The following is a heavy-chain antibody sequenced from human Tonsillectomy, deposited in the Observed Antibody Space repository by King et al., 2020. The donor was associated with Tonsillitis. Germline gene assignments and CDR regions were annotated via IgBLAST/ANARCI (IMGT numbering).Heavy chain of an antibody. CDR2: IYISGST. J-gene: IGHJ3*02. CDR3: ARIPTESDILTGYTPVNALDI. CDR1: GGSISSGSYY. V-gene: IGHV4-61*02. D-gene: IGHD3-9*01. Sequence: QLQESGPGLVKPSQTLSLTCTVSGGSISSGSYYWNWIRQPAGKGLEWIGRIYISGSTKYNPSLKSRVTMSIDTSKNQFSLKLNSVTAADTAVYYCARIPTESDILTGYTPVNALDIWGQGTMVPVAA.